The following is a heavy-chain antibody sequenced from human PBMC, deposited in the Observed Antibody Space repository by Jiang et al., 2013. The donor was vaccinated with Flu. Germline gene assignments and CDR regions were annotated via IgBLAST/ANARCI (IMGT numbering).Heavy chain of an antibody. CDR2: IYYSGST. D-gene: IGHD2-2*01. V-gene: IGHV4-59*08. J-gene: IGHJ6*02. CDR3: ARLAAGLAAPIMDV. CDR1: GDSISRFY. Sequence: GSGLVKPSETLSLTCTVSGDSISRFYWSWIRQPPGKGLEWIGYIYYSGSTNYNPSLKSRVTISVDTSKNQFSLKLSSVTAADTAVYFCARLAAGLAAPIMDVWGQGDHGHRLL.